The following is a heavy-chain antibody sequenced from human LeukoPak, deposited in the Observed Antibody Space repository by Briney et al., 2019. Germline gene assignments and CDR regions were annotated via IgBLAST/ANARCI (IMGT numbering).Heavy chain of an antibody. CDR2: IRYDGSNK. CDR3: ANVDSYDSSGIDY. V-gene: IGHV3-30*02. CDR1: GFTFSSYG. J-gene: IGHJ4*02. Sequence: SGGSLRLSCAASGFTFSSYGMHWVRQAPGKGLEWVAFIRYDGSNKYYADSVKGRFTISRDNSKNTLYLQMNSLRAEDTAVYYCANVDSYDSSGIDYWGQGTLVTVSS. D-gene: IGHD3-22*01.